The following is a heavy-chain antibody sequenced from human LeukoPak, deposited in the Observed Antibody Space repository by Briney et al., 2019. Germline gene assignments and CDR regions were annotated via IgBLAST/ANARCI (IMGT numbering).Heavy chain of an antibody. CDR1: GGSISSYY. J-gene: IGHJ4*02. V-gene: IGHV4-59*08. CDR2: IYYSGST. D-gene: IGHD5-24*01. CDR3: ARRMAKGLGGFDY. Sequence: SETLSLTCTVSGGSISSYYWSWIRQPPGKGLEWIGYIYYSGSTNYNPSLKSRVTISVDTSKNQFSLKLSSVTAADTAVYYCARRMAKGLGGFDYWGQGTLVTVSS.